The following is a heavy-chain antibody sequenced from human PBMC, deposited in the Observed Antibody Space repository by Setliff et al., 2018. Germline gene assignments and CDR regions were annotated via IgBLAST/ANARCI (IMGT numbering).Heavy chain of an antibody. D-gene: IGHD6-13*01. Sequence: PSETLSLTCAVYGGSLSGYFWGWIRQPPGKGLEWMGSIFYTGSTYYSPSLKSRVTMSIDTSKNQFSLNLNSVTAADTAVYYCARQPYSTTYYYYYYYMDVWGKGTTVTVSS. J-gene: IGHJ6*03. CDR3: ARQPYSTTYYYYYYYMDV. CDR2: IFYTGST. V-gene: IGHV4-39*01. CDR1: GGSLSGYF.